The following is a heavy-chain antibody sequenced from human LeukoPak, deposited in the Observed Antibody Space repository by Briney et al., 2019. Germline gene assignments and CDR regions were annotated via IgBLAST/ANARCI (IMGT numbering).Heavy chain of an antibody. J-gene: IGHJ4*02. CDR3: AREASSTWYAMFDF. D-gene: IGHD2-2*01. CDR1: GGTFSTNA. Sequence: SVKVSCKASGGTFSTNAISWVRQAPGQELEWMATIIPIFGAPNYAPRFQGRVSVTADESTSTAYMELSSLRGEDTAVYYCAREASSTWYAMFDFWGQGTLVTVSS. V-gene: IGHV1-69*13. CDR2: IIPIFGAP.